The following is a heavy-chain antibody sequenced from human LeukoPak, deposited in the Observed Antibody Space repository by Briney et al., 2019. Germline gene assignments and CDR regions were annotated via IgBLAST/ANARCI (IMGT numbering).Heavy chain of an antibody. V-gene: IGHV3-30*02. CDR1: GFTFSSYG. CDR2: IRYDGSNK. CDR3: ARGRADTAMRWTPYYFDY. J-gene: IGHJ4*02. D-gene: IGHD5-18*01. Sequence: GGSLRLSCAASGFTFSSYGMHWVRQAPGKGLEWVAFIRYDGSNKYYADSVKGRFTISRDNSKNTLYLQMNSLRAEDTAVYYCARGRADTAMRWTPYYFDYWGQGTLVTVSS.